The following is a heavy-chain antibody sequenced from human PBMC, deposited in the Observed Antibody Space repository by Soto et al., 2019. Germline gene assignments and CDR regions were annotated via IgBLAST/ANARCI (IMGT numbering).Heavy chain of an antibody. V-gene: IGHV4-4*02. CDR3: ASKFGELLADAFDI. J-gene: IGHJ3*02. CDR2: IYHSGSI. CDR1: NASISSRKW. Sequence: QVQLQESGPGLVKPSGTLSLTCTVSNASISSRKWWTWVRQTPGKGLEWIGEIYHSGSINHNPSLKSRVIMSVDKSNNQFSLKMTSVTAADTAVYYCASKFGELLADAFDIWGQGTVVTVSS. D-gene: IGHD3-10*01.